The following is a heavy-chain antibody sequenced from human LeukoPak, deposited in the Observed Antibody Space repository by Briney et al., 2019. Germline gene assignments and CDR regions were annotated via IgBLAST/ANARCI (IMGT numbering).Heavy chain of an antibody. CDR1: GLTFRSYW. CDR2: INQEGSGK. D-gene: IGHD5-24*01. V-gene: IGHV3-7*01. CDR3: ASERDGRFFDY. Sequence: PGGSLRLSCAVSGLTFRSYWMSWVRQAPGKGLEWVANINQEGSGKYFVDSVKGRFTISRDNAKNSLHLQMNTLRAEDTAVYYCASERDGRFFDYWGQGTLVTVSS. J-gene: IGHJ4*02.